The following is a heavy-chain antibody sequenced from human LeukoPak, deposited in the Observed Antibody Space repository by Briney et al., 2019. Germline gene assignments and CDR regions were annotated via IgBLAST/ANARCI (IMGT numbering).Heavy chain of an antibody. CDR1: GFTFSSYD. CDR3: AREFTGNPRYYGMDV. V-gene: IGHV3-13*01. CDR2: IGTAGDT. D-gene: IGHD3-16*01. J-gene: IGHJ6*02. Sequence: GGSLRLSCAASGFTFSSYDMHWVRQATGKGLEWVSAIGTAGDTYYPGSVKGRFTISRENAKNSLYLQMNSLRAGDTAAYYCAREFTGNPRYYGMDVWGQGTTVTVSS.